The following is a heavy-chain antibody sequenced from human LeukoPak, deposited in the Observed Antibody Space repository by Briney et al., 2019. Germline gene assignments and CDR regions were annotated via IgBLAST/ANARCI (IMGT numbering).Heavy chain of an antibody. D-gene: IGHD2-15*01. J-gene: IGHJ6*02. CDR3: ARGGQYCSGGSCYYYYGMDV. V-gene: IGHV3-48*03. CDR2: ISSSGDTI. CDR1: GFTFSSYE. Sequence: GGSLRLSCAASGFTFSSYEMDWVRQAPGKGLEWVSYISSSGDTIYYADSVKGRFTISRDNAKNSLYLQMNSLRAEDTAVYYCARGGQYCSGGSCYYYYGMDVWGQGTTVSVS.